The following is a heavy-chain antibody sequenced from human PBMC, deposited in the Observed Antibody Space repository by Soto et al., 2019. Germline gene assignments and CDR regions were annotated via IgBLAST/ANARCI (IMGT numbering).Heavy chain of an antibody. CDR2: IYHSGST. CDR3: ARGPPLLW. CDR1: GDSISSYY. V-gene: IGHV4-30-2*01. D-gene: IGHD2-21*01. J-gene: IGHJ4*02. Sequence: LSLTCAVSGDSISSYYCMWIRQPPGKGLECIGYIYHSGSTYYNPSLKSRVTISVDRSKNQFSLKLSSVTAADTAVYYCARGPPLLWWSQGTLVTSPQ.